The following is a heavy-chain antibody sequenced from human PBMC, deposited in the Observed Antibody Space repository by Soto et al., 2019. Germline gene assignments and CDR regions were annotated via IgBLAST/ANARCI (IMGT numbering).Heavy chain of an antibody. Sequence: GSLRLSCAASRFTFSYYAMHWIRQAPGKGLEWMAVILSDGSKQYYAESVKGRFTISRDNSKSTLYLQMNSLRVEDTAVYYCARDMGDSGAEAFDMWGQGTMVTVSS. V-gene: IGHV3-30-3*01. CDR2: ILSDGSKQ. CDR3: ARDMGDSGAEAFDM. D-gene: IGHD2-21*01. J-gene: IGHJ3*02. CDR1: RFTFSYYA.